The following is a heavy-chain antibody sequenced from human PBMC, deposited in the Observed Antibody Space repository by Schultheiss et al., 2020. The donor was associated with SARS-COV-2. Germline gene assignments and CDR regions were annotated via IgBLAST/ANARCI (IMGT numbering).Heavy chain of an antibody. J-gene: IGHJ5*02. D-gene: IGHD2-15*01. V-gene: IGHV4-34*01. CDR1: GGSFSGYY. Sequence: GSLRLSCAVYGGSFSGYYWSWIRQPPGKGLEWIGEINHSGSTNYNPSLKSRVTISVDTSKNQFSLKLSSVTAADTAVYYCARAKSCSGGSCYSARSYNWFDPWGQGTLVTVSS. CDR2: INHSGST. CDR3: ARAKSCSGGSCYSARSYNWFDP.